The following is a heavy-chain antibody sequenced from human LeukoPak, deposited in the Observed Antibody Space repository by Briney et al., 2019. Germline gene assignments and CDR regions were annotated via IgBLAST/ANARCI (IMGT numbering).Heavy chain of an antibody. Sequence: SETLSLICDVDGASLSNSYWTWIRQFPGKGLEWIGDISHRGGVNYNPSLKSRVIMSADTSKNQFSLKVTSMTAADTAVYYCARLLDYDSSGDPDTFDMWGQGIMVTVSS. CDR3: ARLLDYDSSGDPDTFDM. J-gene: IGHJ3*02. CDR2: ISHRGGV. CDR1: GASLSNSY. D-gene: IGHD3-22*01. V-gene: IGHV4-34*01.